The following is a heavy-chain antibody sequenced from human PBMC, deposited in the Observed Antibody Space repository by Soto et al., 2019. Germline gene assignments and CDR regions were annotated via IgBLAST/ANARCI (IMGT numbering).Heavy chain of an antibody. CDR1: GFTFTNYL. CDR3: AKDTYSRSWYF. Sequence: GGSLRLSCAASGFTFTNYLMTWVRQAPGKGLEWVSSIDKSGGDTYYADSVKGRFTISRDNSKNTLYLQMNGLRAEDTALYYCAKDTYSRSWYFWGQGTLVTVS. J-gene: IGHJ4*02. CDR2: IDKSGGDT. D-gene: IGHD6-13*01. V-gene: IGHV3-23*05.